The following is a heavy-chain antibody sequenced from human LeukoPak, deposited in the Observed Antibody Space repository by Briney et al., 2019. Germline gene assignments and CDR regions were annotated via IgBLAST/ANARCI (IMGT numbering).Heavy chain of an antibody. CDR1: GFTFSHYW. V-gene: IGHV3-7*01. J-gene: IGHJ6*04. CDR2: IKQDGSEK. CDR3: AELGITMIGGV. Sequence: GGSLRLSCAASGFTFSHYWMDWVRQAPGKGLEWVANIKQDGSEKYSVDSVKGRFTISRDNAKNSLYLQMNSLRAEDTAVYYCAELGITMIGGVWGKGTTVTISS. D-gene: IGHD3-10*02.